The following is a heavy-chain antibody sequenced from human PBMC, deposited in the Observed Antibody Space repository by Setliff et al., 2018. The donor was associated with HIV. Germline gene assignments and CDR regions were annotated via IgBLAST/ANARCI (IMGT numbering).Heavy chain of an antibody. CDR2: ISSYNGNT. J-gene: IGHJ3*02. CDR3: ARTHGCDCSRTSCSPACDACDI. V-gene: IGHV1-18*01. CDR1: GYTFNSYG. D-gene: IGHD2-2*01. Sequence: ASVKVSCKASGYTFNSYGISWVRQAPGQGLEWMGWISSYNGNTNYAQKLQGRVTMTTDTSTSTAYMELRSLRSDDTALYYCARTHGCDCSRTSCSPACDACDIWGQGTMVTV.